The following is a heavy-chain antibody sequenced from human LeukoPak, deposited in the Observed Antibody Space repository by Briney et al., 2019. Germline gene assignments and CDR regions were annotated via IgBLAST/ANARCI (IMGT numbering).Heavy chain of an antibody. D-gene: IGHD3-16*02. CDR3: AKVGVILAPGVYWYMDV. J-gene: IGHJ6*03. Sequence: PGGSLRLSCVGSTFTFSDYGMHWVRQAPGKGLEWVAFILNDRAKTYYADSAKGRFTISRDNSRNTFYLQMNSLTAEDTAVFYCAKVGVILAPGVYWYMDVWGRGTTVTVSS. CDR2: ILNDRAKT. CDR1: TFTFSDYG. V-gene: IGHV3-30*02.